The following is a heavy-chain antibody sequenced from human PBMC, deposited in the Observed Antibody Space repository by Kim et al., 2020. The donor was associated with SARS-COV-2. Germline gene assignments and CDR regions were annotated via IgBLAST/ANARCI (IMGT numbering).Heavy chain of an antibody. Sequence: GGSLRLSCAASGFTFSSYGMHWVRQAPGKGLEWVAVISYDGSNKYYADSVKGRFTISRDNSKNTLYLQMNSLRAEDTAVYYCAKDLNTAAVDYWGQGTLVTVSS. CDR2: ISYDGSNK. CDR1: GFTFSSYG. D-gene: IGHD6-13*01. V-gene: IGHV3-30*18. CDR3: AKDLNTAAVDY. J-gene: IGHJ4*02.